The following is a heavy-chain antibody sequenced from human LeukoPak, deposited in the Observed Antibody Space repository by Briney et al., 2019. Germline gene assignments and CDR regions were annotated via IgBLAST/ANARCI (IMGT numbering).Heavy chain of an antibody. V-gene: IGHV4-59*08. J-gene: IGHJ4*02. CDR2: IYYSGST. Sequence: KTAETVSLTRSVSGRSNSSFYWSWIRQLPGKGLEGIGYIYYSGSTNYNPSLNSRVTISVDTTKNQSSLKLSSVTAADTAVYFCARSKSMIVDYWGQGTLVTVSS. CDR3: ARSKSMIVDY. CDR1: GRSNSSFY. D-gene: IGHD3-22*01.